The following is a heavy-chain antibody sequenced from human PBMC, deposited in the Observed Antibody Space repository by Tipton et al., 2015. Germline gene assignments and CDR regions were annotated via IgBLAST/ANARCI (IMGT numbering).Heavy chain of an antibody. CDR1: GYTFSNHW. D-gene: IGHD4-17*01. Sequence: QLVQSGGEVKKPGESLKISCKVSGYTFSNHWIGWARQMPGKGLEWMGIIYPGDSDTKYSPSFQGQVTISADKSISTAYLQWSSLKASDTAMYYCARRQDDYGDYGYWGQGTLVTVSS. J-gene: IGHJ4*02. CDR3: ARRQDDYGDYGY. V-gene: IGHV5-51*01. CDR2: IYPGDSDT.